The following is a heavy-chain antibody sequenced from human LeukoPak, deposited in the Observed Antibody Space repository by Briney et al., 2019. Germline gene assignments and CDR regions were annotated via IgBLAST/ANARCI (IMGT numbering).Heavy chain of an antibody. Sequence: SSVEVSCKASEGTFISYAISWVRQAPRQGREWRGGIIPIFVPANSAQKFQGRVTITADESTSTAYMELSSLRSEDTAVYYCARYAWVDTAMVRGAFDIWGQGTMVTVPS. CDR1: EGTFISYA. V-gene: IGHV1-69*13. CDR3: ARYAWVDTAMVRGAFDI. D-gene: IGHD5-18*01. J-gene: IGHJ3*02. CDR2: IIPIFVPA.